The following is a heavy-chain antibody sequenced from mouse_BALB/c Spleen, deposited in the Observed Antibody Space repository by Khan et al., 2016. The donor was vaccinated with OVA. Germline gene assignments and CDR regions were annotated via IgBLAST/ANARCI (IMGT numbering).Heavy chain of an antibody. Sequence: EVELAESGPSLVKPSQTLSLTCSVTGDSITRGYWNWIRKFPGNKLDYMGYISYSGNTYCNPSLKSRISITRDTSKNQYYLQLNSVTTEDTATYYCACELRGFAYWGQGTLVTVSA. CDR1: GDSITRGY. J-gene: IGHJ3*01. CDR2: ISYSGNT. CDR3: ACELRGFAY. D-gene: IGHD1-1*01. V-gene: IGHV3-8*02.